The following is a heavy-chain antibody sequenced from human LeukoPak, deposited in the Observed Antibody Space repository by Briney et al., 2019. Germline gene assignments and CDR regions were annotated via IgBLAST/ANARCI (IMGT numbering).Heavy chain of an antibody. CDR3: ARDRTMVGGVDY. CDR1: GYSISSGYY. J-gene: IGHJ4*02. Sequence: SETLSLTCTVSGYSISSGYYWGWIRQPPGKGLEWIGSFYTSAVTNYSPSLRSRATISVDTSKNQFSLKLSSVTAADTAVYYCARDRTMVGGVDYWGQGILVTISS. CDR2: FYTSAVT. V-gene: IGHV4-38-2*02. D-gene: IGHD4/OR15-4a*01.